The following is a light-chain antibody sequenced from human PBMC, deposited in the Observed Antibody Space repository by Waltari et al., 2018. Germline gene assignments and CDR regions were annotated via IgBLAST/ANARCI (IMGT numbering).Light chain of an antibody. Sequence: EIVLTQSPATLSLSPGERATLSCRASQTVSSHLAWYQQKPGQAPRLLIYDAYNRANGIPARFSGSGSGTDFTLTISSLEPEDFAVYYCQQRSNWPLTFGGGTKVEIK. CDR1: QTVSSH. CDR3: QQRSNWPLT. J-gene: IGKJ4*01. CDR2: DAY. V-gene: IGKV3-11*01.